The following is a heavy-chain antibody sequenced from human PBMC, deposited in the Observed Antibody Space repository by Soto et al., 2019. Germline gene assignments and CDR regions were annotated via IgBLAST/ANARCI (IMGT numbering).Heavy chain of an antibody. CDR1: GGSISSYY. CDR2: IYYSGST. Sequence: SEILSLTCTVSGGSISSYYWSWIRQPPGKGLEWIGYIYYSGSTNYNPSLKSRVTISVDTSKNQFSLKLSSVTAADTAVYYCASSGFYGDIDYWGQGTLVTVSS. V-gene: IGHV4-59*08. CDR3: ASSGFYGDIDY. D-gene: IGHD4-17*01. J-gene: IGHJ4*02.